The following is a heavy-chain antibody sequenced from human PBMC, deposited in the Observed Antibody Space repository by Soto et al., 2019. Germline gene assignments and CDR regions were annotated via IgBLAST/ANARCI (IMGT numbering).Heavy chain of an antibody. CDR3: ATSYGSGYRAFDY. Sequence: QVQLVQSGAEVKRPGSSVKVSCKACSDTFNFYSLNWVRQAPGLGLEWLGRVNPILSLSNYAQRFQGRVTMTADKSTSTAYMILNSLKSEYTAIYYCATSYGSGYRAFDYWGQGALVTVSS. J-gene: IGHJ4*02. CDR1: SDTFNFYS. CDR2: VNPILSLS. D-gene: IGHD3-10*01. V-gene: IGHV1-69*02.